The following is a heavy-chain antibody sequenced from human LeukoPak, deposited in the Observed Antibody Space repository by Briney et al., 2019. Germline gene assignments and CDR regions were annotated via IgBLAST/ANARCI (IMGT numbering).Heavy chain of an antibody. D-gene: IGHD5-12*01. V-gene: IGHV4-61*02. CDR3: ARALSEVATFNWFDP. J-gene: IGHJ5*02. CDR1: GYSISSGYY. Sequence: SETLSLTCTVSGYSISSGYYWGWIRQPAGKGLEWIGRIYTSGSTNYNPSLKCRVTISVDTSKNQFSLKLSSVTAADTAVYYCARALSEVATFNWFDPWGQGTLVTVSS. CDR2: IYTSGST.